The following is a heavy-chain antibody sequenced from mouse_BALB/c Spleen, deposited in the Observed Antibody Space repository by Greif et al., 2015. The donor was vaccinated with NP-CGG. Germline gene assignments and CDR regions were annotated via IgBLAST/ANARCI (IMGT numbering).Heavy chain of an antibody. CDR1: GYTFSSYW. CDR2: ILPGSGST. CDR3: ARTYYRYDGRRFDC. D-gene: IGHD2-14*01. J-gene: IGHJ2*01. V-gene: IGHV1-9*01. Sequence: VQLVESGAELMKPGASVKISCKATGYTFSSYWIEWVKQRPGHGLEWIGEILPGSGSTNYNEKFKGKATFTADTSSNTAYMQLSSLTSEDSAVYYCARTYYRYDGRRFDCWGQGTTLTVSS.